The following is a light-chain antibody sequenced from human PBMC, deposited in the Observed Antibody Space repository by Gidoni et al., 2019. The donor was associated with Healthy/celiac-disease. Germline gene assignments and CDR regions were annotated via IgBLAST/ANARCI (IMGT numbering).Light chain of an antibody. V-gene: IGLV2-14*01. CDR1: SSDVGGYNY. Sequence: QSALTQPASVSGSPGQSITLSCTGTSSDVGGYNYVSWYQQHPGKAPKLMSYDVSNRPSGVSNRFSGSKSGNTASLTISGIQAEDEADYYCSSYTSSSTLVFGGGTKLTVL. CDR2: DVS. CDR3: SSYTSSSTLV. J-gene: IGLJ2*01.